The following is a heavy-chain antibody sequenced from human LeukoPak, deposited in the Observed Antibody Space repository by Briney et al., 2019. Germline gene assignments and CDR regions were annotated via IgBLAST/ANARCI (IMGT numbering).Heavy chain of an antibody. CDR2: FDPEDGEI. CDR3: ATSRGDSGAYYGFDY. D-gene: IGHD1-26*01. Sequence: ASVKVSCKVSGLTLIAFSMHWVRQAPGKGLEWMGGFDPEDGEIVYAQKFQGRVTMTEDTSTDTAYMDLSSLRSEDTAMYYCATSRGDSGAYYGFDYWGRGTLVTVST. J-gene: IGHJ4*02. CDR1: GLTLIAFS. V-gene: IGHV1-24*01.